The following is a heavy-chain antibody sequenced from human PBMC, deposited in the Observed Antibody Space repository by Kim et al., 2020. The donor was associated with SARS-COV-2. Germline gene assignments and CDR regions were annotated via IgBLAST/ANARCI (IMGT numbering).Heavy chain of an antibody. D-gene: IGHD6-13*01. CDR1: GFTFSSYE. CDR3: ARDARGQQLPHYERYFDL. CDR2: ISSSGSTI. J-gene: IGHJ2*01. V-gene: IGHV3-48*03. Sequence: GGSLRLSCAASGFTFSSYEMNWVRQAPGKGLEWVSYISSSGSTIYYADSVKGRFTISRDNAKNSLYLQMNSLRAEDTAVYYCARDARGQQLPHYERYFDLWGRGTLVTVSS.